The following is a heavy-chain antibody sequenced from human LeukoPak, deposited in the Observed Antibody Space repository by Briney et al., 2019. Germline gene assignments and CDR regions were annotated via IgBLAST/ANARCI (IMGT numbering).Heavy chain of an antibody. D-gene: IGHD3-22*01. CDR2: IYPDDSET. Sequence: GESLKISCKASGYRFSTDYIGWVRQMPGKGLEWMGIIYPDDSETNYSPSFQGQVSMSVDKSITTAYLQWSSLKASDTAIYYCARQAYGSHFDAFDIWGQGTMVTVSS. V-gene: IGHV5-51*01. CDR3: ARQAYGSHFDAFDI. J-gene: IGHJ3*02. CDR1: GYRFSTDY.